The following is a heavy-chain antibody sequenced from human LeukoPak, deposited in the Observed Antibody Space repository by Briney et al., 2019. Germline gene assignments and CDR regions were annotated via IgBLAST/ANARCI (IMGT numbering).Heavy chain of an antibody. D-gene: IGHD3-3*01. CDR1: GFTFSSYA. Sequence: GGSLRLSCAASGFTFSSYAMSWVRQAPGKGLEWVSAISGSGGSTYYADSVKGRFTISRDNSKNTLYLQMNNLRAEDTAVYYCAKDRYYDFSGYWGQGTLVTVSS. CDR2: ISGSGGST. CDR3: AKDRYYDFSGY. J-gene: IGHJ4*02. V-gene: IGHV3-23*01.